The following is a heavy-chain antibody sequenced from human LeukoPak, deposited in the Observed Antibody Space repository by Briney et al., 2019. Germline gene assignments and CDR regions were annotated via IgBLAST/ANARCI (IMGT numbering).Heavy chain of an antibody. D-gene: IGHD3-10*01. Sequence: PSETLSLTCTVSGGSISSYYWSWIRQPPGKGLEWIEYIYYSGSTNYNPSLKSRVTISVDTSKNQFSLKLSSVTAADTAVYYCARGSAVRGVIVLDYWGQGTLVTVSS. CDR2: IYYSGST. V-gene: IGHV4-59*01. CDR1: GGSISSYY. J-gene: IGHJ4*02. CDR3: ARGSAVRGVIVLDY.